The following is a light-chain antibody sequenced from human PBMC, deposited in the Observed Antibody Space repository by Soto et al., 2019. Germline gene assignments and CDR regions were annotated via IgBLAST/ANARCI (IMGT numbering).Light chain of an antibody. V-gene: IGKV3-11*01. Sequence: EIVMTQSPATLSVSPGERATLSCRASQSVNSNLAWYQQKPGQTPRLLIYDASNRATGIPARFSGSGSGTDFSLTISSLEPEDFALYYCQQRSNWPRTFGQGTKVDIK. CDR1: QSVNSN. J-gene: IGKJ1*01. CDR3: QQRSNWPRT. CDR2: DAS.